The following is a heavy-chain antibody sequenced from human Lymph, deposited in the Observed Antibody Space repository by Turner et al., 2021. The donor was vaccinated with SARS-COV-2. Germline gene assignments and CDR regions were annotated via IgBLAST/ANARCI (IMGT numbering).Heavy chain of an antibody. CDR3: AKGGFYDILTGYSNFDY. Sequence: QVQLVESGGGVVQPGRSLRLSCAVSGFTFSSYGMHWVRQAPGKGLEWVAVISYDGSNKYYADSVKGRFTISRDNSKNTLYLQMNSLRAEDTAVYYCAKGGFYDILTGYSNFDYWGQGTLVTVSS. CDR1: GFTFSSYG. D-gene: IGHD3-9*01. J-gene: IGHJ4*02. CDR2: ISYDGSNK. V-gene: IGHV3-30*18.